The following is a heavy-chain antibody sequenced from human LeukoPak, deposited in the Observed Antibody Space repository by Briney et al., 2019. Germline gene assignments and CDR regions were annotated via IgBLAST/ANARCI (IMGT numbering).Heavy chain of an antibody. CDR1: GFIVSSDY. J-gene: IGHJ4*02. CDR3: AKDAPVYSYGPVYYFDY. D-gene: IGHD5-18*01. CDR2: INSGGRT. Sequence: GSLRLSCAASGFIVSSDYMTWVRQAPGKGLEWVSLINSGGRTYYADSVKGRFTVSRDNSKNTLDLQMNSLRAEDTAVYYCAKDAPVYSYGPVYYFDYWGQGTLVTVSS. V-gene: IGHV3-53*01.